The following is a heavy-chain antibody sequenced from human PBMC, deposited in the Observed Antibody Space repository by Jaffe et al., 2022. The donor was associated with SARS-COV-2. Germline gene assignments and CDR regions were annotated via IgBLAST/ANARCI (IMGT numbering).Heavy chain of an antibody. CDR1: GFTFSSYW. CDR2: IKQDGSEK. Sequence: EVQLVESGGGLVQPGGSLRLSCAASGFTFSSYWMSWVRQAPGKGLEWVANIKQDGSEKYYVDSVKGRFTISRDNAKNSLYLQMNSLRAEDTAVYYCARDGVVPAAINYGMDVWGQGTTVTVSS. J-gene: IGHJ6*02. CDR3: ARDGVVPAAINYGMDV. V-gene: IGHV3-7*01. D-gene: IGHD2-2*02.